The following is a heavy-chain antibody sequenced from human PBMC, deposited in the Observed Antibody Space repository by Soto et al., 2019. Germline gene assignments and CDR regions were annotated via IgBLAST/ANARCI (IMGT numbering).Heavy chain of an antibody. CDR2: MSGSSSTT. CDR1: GFPFSNYA. Sequence: GGSLRLSCAASGFPFSNYAMSWVRQAPGGGLEWVSSMSGSSSTTYYADSVRGRFTISRDRSKNTLYLQMSSLRAEDTALYYCAKDPVRELPRVIDFWGQGTLVTASS. CDR3: AKDPVRELPRVIDF. D-gene: IGHD1-7*01. V-gene: IGHV3-23*01. J-gene: IGHJ4*02.